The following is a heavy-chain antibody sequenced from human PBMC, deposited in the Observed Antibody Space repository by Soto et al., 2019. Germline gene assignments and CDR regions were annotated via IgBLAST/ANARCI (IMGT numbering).Heavy chain of an antibody. J-gene: IGHJ4*02. Sequence: EVQLVESGGGLVQPGGSLRLSCAASGFTVSSNYMSWVRQAPGKGLEWVSVVYIGGNTYYAESVEDRFPISRDNFQNMLSLQMNSLRAEDTAVYYWAGSVGGGFDYWGQGTLVTVSS. CDR2: VYIGGNT. CDR1: GFTVSSNY. D-gene: IGHD3-16*01. CDR3: AGSVGGGFDY. V-gene: IGHV3-66*01.